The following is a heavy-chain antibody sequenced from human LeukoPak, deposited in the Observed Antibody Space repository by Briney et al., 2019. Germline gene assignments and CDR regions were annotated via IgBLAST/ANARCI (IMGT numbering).Heavy chain of an antibody. D-gene: IGHD6-13*01. CDR1: GFTFSSYW. V-gene: IGHV3-7*01. J-gene: IGHJ4*02. CDR3: ARGIGSWYWDY. CDR2: IKQDGSEK. Sequence: PGGSLRLSCAASGFTFSSYWMSWVRQAPGKGLEWVANIKQDGSEKYYADSVKGRFTISRDNAKNSLYLQMNSLRAEDTAVYYCARGIGSWYWDYWGQGTLVTVSS.